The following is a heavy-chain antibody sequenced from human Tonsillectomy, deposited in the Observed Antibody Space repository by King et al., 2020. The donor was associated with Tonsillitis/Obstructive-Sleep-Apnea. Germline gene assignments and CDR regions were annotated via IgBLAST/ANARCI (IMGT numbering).Heavy chain of an antibody. V-gene: IGHV4-4*07. J-gene: IGHJ4*02. CDR3: ARAAYYHDSSGYPLDC. Sequence: VQLQESGPGLVKPSETLSLTCTVSGGSISSYYWSWIRQPAGKGLEWIGRIYTSGSTNYNPSLKSRITMSVDTSKNQFSLKLSSVTAADTAVYYCARAAYYHDSSGYPLDCWAPATLVTVSS. D-gene: IGHD3-22*01. CDR2: IYTSGST. CDR1: GGSISSYY.